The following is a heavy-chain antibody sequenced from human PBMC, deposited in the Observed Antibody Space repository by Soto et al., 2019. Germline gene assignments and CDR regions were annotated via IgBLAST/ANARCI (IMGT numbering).Heavy chain of an antibody. Sequence: QVQLVQSGAEVKKPGASVKVSCKASGYTFTSYDINWVRQATGQGLEWMGWMNPNSGNTGSAQKFQGRVTMTRKTAISTAYMELSSMRSEDTAVYYWAGYGDDYYGMDVWGQGTTVTVSS. CDR3: AGYGDDYYGMDV. V-gene: IGHV1-8*01. CDR2: MNPNSGNT. J-gene: IGHJ6*02. D-gene: IGHD4-17*01. CDR1: GYTFTSYD.